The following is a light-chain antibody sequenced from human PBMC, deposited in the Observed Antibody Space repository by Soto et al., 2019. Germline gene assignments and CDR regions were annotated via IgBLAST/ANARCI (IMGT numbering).Light chain of an antibody. J-gene: IGKJ1*01. CDR2: LGS. Sequence: DIVMTQSPLSLPVTPGEPASISCRSSQSLLHSNGYNYLDWYLQKPGQSPQLLIYLGSHRASGGPDRCSGSGSGTDFTLKSSRGEAEDVGVYYCMYALQTPTFGQGTKVDI. CDR1: QSLLHSNGYNY. V-gene: IGKV2-28*01. CDR3: MYALQTPT.